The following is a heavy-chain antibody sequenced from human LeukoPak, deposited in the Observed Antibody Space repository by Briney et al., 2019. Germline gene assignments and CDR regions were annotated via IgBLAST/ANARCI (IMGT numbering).Heavy chain of an antibody. CDR2: ISNSGDNT. CDR3: AGWYDSDGYA. Sequence: GGSLRLSCAASGFSFGTYAMSWVRQVPGKGLDWVSAISNSGDNTQYADSVKGRFTIFRDNSKNTLCLHMNNVRVEDTAVYYCAGWYDSDGYAWGQGTLVTVSS. D-gene: IGHD3-22*01. V-gene: IGHV3-23*01. J-gene: IGHJ5*02. CDR1: GFSFGTYA.